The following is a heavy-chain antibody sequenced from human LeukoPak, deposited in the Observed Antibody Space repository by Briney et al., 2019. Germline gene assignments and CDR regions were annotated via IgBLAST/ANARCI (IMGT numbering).Heavy chain of an antibody. CDR1: GFSLNTVGVG. V-gene: IGHV2-5*02. CDR3: AHFPSMIRGVIANICFDH. J-gene: IGHJ4*02. D-gene: IGHD3-10*01. CDR2: IYWDDGK. Sequence: SRPTLVNPTQTLTLTCAFSGFSLNTVGVGVAWIRQPPGKALEWLAHIYWDDGKRYNPSLKSRLTINNDTSGNQVVLKLTNVDPVDTATYYCAHFPSMIRGVIANICFDHWGQGTLVAVTS.